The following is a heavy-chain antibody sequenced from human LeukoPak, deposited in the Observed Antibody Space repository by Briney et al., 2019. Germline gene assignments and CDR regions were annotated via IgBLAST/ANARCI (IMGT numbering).Heavy chain of an antibody. J-gene: IGHJ5*02. D-gene: IGHD2-2*03. Sequence: SETLSLXCTVSGGSISGYYWSWIRQPAGKGLEWIGRIYTSGSTNYNPSLKSRVTMSVDTSKTQLSLKLRSVTAADTAVYYCARDGYCSSTSCYGDGWFDPWGQGTLVTVSS. CDR1: GGSISGYY. CDR3: ARDGYCSSTSCYGDGWFDP. CDR2: IYTSGST. V-gene: IGHV4-4*07.